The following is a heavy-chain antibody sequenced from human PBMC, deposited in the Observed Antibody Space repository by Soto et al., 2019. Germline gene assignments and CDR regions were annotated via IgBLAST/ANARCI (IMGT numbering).Heavy chain of an antibody. V-gene: IGHV3-21*01. D-gene: IGHD2-15*01. Sequence: GGSLRLSCAASGFNFNSYTINWVRQAQGIRLEWLSSISSSGYIFSTDTVRGRFTISRDNAKHSVYLQINRLRAEDTAVYFCSRDCSGGSCYPGMDVWGQGTTVTVSS. J-gene: IGHJ6*02. CDR3: SRDCSGGSCYPGMDV. CDR2: ISSSGYI. CDR1: GFNFNSYT.